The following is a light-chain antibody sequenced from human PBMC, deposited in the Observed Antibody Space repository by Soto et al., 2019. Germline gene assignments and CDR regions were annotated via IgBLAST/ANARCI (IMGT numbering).Light chain of an antibody. CDR1: SSNIGTNT. CDR3: AAWDDSLWV. J-gene: IGLJ3*02. V-gene: IGLV1-44*01. CDR2: NDH. Sequence: QSLLTQPPSASGTPGQRVTITCSGSSSNIGTNTVRWYRQLPGTAPKVLVYNDHERPSGVPDRFSGSKSGTSASLAISGLQSEDEADYYCAAWDDSLWVFGGGTKLTVL.